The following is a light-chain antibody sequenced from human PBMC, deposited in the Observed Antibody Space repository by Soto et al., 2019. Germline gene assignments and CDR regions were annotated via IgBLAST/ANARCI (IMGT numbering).Light chain of an antibody. J-gene: IGKJ1*01. Sequence: DIVLTQSPVTLSLSPSDRATLSCRASQSVSTSYLACYQQKPGQAPRLLIYGASSRATGIPDRFSGSGSGTDFTLTISGLEPEDFAVYYCQQYGNSRGTFGQGAIVDIK. V-gene: IGKV3-20*01. CDR3: QQYGNSRGT. CDR1: QSVSTSY. CDR2: GAS.